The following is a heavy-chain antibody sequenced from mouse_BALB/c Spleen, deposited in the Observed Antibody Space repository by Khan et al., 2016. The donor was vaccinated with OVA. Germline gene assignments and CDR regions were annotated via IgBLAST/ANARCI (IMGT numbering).Heavy chain of an antibody. D-gene: IGHD4-1*01. CDR2: IWSGGSA. CDR3: ARMGGLGRWYAMDY. J-gene: IGHJ4*01. V-gene: IGHV2-2*02. Sequence: QVQLKESGPGLVQPSQSLSITCPVSGFSLTNYAVHWVRQSPGKGLEWLGVIWSGGSADYNAAFLSRLSITKDNSKSQVFFEMISLQPNDTAIYYCARMGGLGRWYAMDYWGQGTSVTVSS. CDR1: GFSLTNYA.